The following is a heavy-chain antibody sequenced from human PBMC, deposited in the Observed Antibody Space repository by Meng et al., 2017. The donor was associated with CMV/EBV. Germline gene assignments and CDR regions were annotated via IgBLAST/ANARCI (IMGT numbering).Heavy chain of an antibody. CDR2: IKQDGSEK. V-gene: IGHV3-7*01. CDR3: ARAPSGVVPAAINY. J-gene: IGHJ4*02. Sequence: GESLKISCAASGFTFSSYWMSWVRQAPGKGLEWVANIKQDGSEKYYVDSVKGRFTISRDNAKNSLYLQMNSLRAGDTAVYYCARAPSGVVPAAINYWGQGTLVTVSS. D-gene: IGHD2-2*02. CDR1: GFTFSSYW.